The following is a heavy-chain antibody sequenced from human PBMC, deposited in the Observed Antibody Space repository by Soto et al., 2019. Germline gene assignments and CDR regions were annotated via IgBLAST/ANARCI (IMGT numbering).Heavy chain of an antibody. D-gene: IGHD3-3*01. Sequence: QVQLQQCGAGLLKPSETLSLTCAVYGGSFSGYYWCWIRQPPGKGLEWIGEINHSGSTNYNPSLKRRVTISVDTYKNQFSLKLSSVTAADTAVYYCARSGASITIFVVVIKRVHGMDVWGQGTTVTVSS. J-gene: IGHJ6*02. CDR3: ARSGASITIFVVVIKRVHGMDV. V-gene: IGHV4-34*01. CDR1: GGSFSGYY. CDR2: INHSGST.